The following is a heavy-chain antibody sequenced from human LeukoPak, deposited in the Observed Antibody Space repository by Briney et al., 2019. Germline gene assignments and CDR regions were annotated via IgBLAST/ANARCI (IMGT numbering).Heavy chain of an antibody. CDR3: PREAYSSTSCWFDP. D-gene: IGHD2-2*01. V-gene: IGHV3-74*01. CDR2: INTDGSST. J-gene: IGHJ5*02. CDR1: GFTFSSYW. Sequence: PGGSLRLSCAASGFTFSSYWMHWVRQAPGKGLVWVSRINTDGSSTSYADSVKGRFTISRDNAKNTLYLQMNSLRAEDTAVYYCPREAYSSTSCWFDPWGQGTLVTVSS.